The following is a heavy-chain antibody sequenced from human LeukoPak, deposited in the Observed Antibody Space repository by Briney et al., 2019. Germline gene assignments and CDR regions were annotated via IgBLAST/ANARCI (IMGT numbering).Heavy chain of an antibody. CDR2: ISYDGSNK. CDR1: GFTFSSYA. CDR3: ARSLGTWTYYYYGMDV. D-gene: IGHD3-16*01. V-gene: IGHV3-30*04. Sequence: GGSLRLSCAASGFTFSSYAMHWVRQAPGKGLEWVAVISYDGSNKYYADSVKGRFTISRDDSKNTLYLQMNSLRAEDMALYYCARSLGTWTYYYYGMDVWGQGTTVTVSS. J-gene: IGHJ6*02.